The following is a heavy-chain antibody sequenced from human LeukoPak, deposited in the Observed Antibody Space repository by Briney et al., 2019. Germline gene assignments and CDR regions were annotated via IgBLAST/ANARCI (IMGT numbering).Heavy chain of an antibody. CDR3: ARGCSSTSCYGFDY. CDR2: IYSGGST. J-gene: IGHJ4*02. CDR1: GFTVSSKY. D-gene: IGHD2-2*01. Sequence: GGSLRLSCAASGFTVSSKYMSWVRQAPGKGLEWVSIIYSGGSTYYADSVKGRFTISRDNSKNTLYLQMNSLRAEDTAVYYCARGCSSTSCYGFDYWGQGTLVTVSS. V-gene: IGHV3-53*01.